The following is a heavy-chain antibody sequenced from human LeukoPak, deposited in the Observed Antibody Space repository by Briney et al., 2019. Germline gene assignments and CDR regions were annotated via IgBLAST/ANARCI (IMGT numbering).Heavy chain of an antibody. Sequence: SVKVSCKASGDTFSSYTISWVRQAPGQGLEWMGGIIPIFGTANYAQKFQGRVTITAVKSTSTAYMELSSLRSEDTAVYYCARDRGGATGWFDPWGQGTLVTVSS. J-gene: IGHJ5*02. CDR1: GDTFSSYT. V-gene: IGHV1-69*06. CDR3: ARDRGGATGWFDP. D-gene: IGHD1-26*01. CDR2: IIPIFGTA.